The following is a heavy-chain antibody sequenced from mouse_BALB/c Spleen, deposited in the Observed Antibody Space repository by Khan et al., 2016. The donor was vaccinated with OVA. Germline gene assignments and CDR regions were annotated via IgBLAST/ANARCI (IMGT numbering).Heavy chain of an antibody. J-gene: IGHJ4*01. V-gene: IGHV3-2*02. CDR2: ISSSGST. Sequence: EVQLQESGPGLVKPSQSLSLTCTVTGYSITSDYAWNWIRQFPGNKLEWMGYISSSGSTNYNPALKSRISIIRDTSKNQFFLQLNSVTTEDTVTYYCARDGSRYNYAMDYWGQGTSVTVSS. CDR3: ARDGSRYNYAMDY. D-gene: IGHD2-3*01. CDR1: GYSITSDYA.